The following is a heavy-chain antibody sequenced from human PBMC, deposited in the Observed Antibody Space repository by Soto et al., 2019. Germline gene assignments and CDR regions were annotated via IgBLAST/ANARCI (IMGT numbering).Heavy chain of an antibody. Sequence: QVQLVQSASEVKKPGSSVKVSCKASGGSFGSSAVSWVRQAPGQGLEWMGGITPVFGTPEYAQKFQGRVTITADESTSTVYMELRSLNSEDTAVYFCARGVLATLAYFDYRGQGTLITVSS. CDR2: ITPVFGTP. CDR3: ARGVLATLAYFDY. D-gene: IGHD5-12*01. V-gene: IGHV1-69*01. CDR1: GGSFGSSA. J-gene: IGHJ4*02.